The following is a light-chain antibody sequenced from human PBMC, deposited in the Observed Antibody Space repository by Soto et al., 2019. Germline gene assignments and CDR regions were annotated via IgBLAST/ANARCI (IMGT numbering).Light chain of an antibody. CDR2: DVS. J-gene: IGLJ1*01. CDR3: SSYTSSSAYV. CDR1: SSDVGFYNY. V-gene: IGLV2-14*03. Sequence: QSVLTQPASVSGSPGQSITVSCTGTSSDVGFYNYVSWYQQHPGKAPKLMIHDVSNRPSGVSNRFSGSKSGNTASLTISGLQAGDEADYYCSSYTSSSAYVFGTGTKLTVL.